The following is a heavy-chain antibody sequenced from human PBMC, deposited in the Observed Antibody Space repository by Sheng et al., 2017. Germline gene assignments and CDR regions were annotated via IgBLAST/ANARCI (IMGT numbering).Heavy chain of an antibody. CDR1: GFTFSSYW. CDR2: INSDGSST. V-gene: IGHV3-74*01. D-gene: IGHD2-15*01. J-gene: IGHJ6*02. Sequence: EVQLVESGGGLVQPGGSLRLSCAASGFTFSSYWMHWVRQAPGKGLVWVSRINSDGSSTSYADSVKGRFTISRDNAKNTLYLQMNSLRAEDTAVYYCARVEFRRGGGGLLPYYGMDVWGQGTTVTVSS. CDR3: ARVEFRRGGGGLLPYYGMDV.